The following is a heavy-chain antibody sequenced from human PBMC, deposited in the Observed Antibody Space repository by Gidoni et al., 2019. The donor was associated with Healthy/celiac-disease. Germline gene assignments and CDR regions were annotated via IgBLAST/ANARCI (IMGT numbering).Heavy chain of an antibody. V-gene: IGHV1-24*01. CDR2: FDPEDSET. CDR3: ATRIRVATTPFDY. CDR1: GYTLTELS. D-gene: IGHD5-12*01. Sequence: QAQLVQSGAEVKQHGASVKVSCKVSGYTLTELSMHWVRQAPGKGLEWMGGFDPEDSETIYAQKFQGRVTMTEDTSTDTAYMELSSLRSEDTAVYYCATRIRVATTPFDYWGQGTLVTVSS. J-gene: IGHJ4*02.